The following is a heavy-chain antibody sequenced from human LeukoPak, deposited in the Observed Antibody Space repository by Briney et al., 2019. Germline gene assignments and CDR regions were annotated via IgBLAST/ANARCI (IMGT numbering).Heavy chain of an antibody. V-gene: IGHV1-69*13. CDR2: IIPIFGTA. J-gene: IGHJ5*02. CDR1: GGTFSSYA. Sequence: GASVKVSCKASGGTFSSYAISWVRQAPGQGLEWMGGIIPIFGTANYAQKFQGRVTITADESTSTAYMELSSLRSEDTAVYYCARSLYDFWSGYYNNWFDPWGQGTLVTVSS. CDR3: ARSLYDFWSGYYNNWFDP. D-gene: IGHD3-3*01.